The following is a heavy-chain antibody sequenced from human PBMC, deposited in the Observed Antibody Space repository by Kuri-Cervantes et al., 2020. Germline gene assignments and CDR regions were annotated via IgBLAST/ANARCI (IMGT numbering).Heavy chain of an antibody. CDR3: ARAPGDYGLEGNNWFDP. D-gene: IGHD4-17*01. V-gene: IGHV4-34*01. CDR1: GGSFSGYY. J-gene: IGHJ5*02. CDR2: INHSGST. Sequence: SETLSLTCAVYGGSFSGYYWSWIRQPPGKGLEWIGEINHSGSTNFNPSLKSRVTISVDTSKNQFSLKLSSVTAADTAVYYCARAPGDYGLEGNNWFDPWGQGTLVTVSS.